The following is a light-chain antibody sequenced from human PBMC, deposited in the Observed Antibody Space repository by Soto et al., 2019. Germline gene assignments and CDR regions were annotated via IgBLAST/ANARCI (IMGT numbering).Light chain of an antibody. V-gene: IGKV3-20*01. Sequence: EIVLTQSPDTLSLSPGERATLSCRASQSVSANYLAWYQQKPGQAPRLLIYGASSRATDIPDRFSGSGSGTDFTLTISRLEPEDFAVYYCKQYGSSPWTFGQGTKVEIK. CDR1: QSVSANY. CDR3: KQYGSSPWT. CDR2: GAS. J-gene: IGKJ1*01.